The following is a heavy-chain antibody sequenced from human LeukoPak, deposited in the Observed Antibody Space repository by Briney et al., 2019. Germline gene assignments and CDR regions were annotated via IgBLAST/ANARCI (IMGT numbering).Heavy chain of an antibody. D-gene: IGHD3-10*01. CDR2: IYYSGST. J-gene: IGHJ4*02. CDR3: ARVQVVRGVIPDY. Sequence: NPSETLSLTCTVSGYSISSGYYWGWIRQPPGKGLEWIGSIYYSGSTYYNPSLKSRVTISVDTSKNQFSLKLSSVTAADTAVHYCARVQVVRGVIPDYWGQGTLVTVSS. V-gene: IGHV4-38-2*02. CDR1: GYSISSGYY.